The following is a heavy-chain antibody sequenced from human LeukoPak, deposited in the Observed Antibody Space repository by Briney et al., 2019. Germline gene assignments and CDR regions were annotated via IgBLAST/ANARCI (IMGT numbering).Heavy chain of an antibody. CDR3: ARFDYNRYVAY. CDR1: GFTFSSHA. Sequence: GGSLRLSCAASGFTFSSHAMIWVRQAPGKGLEWVSPISATGHNTYYADSVKGGFTISRDNSKNTLYLQMNSLRADDTAVYYCARFDYNRYVAYWGQGTLVTVSS. D-gene: IGHD4-11*01. J-gene: IGHJ4*02. V-gene: IGHV3-23*01. CDR2: ISATGHNT.